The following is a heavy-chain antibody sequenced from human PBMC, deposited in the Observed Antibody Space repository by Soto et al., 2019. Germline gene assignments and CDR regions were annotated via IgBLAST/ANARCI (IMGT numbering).Heavy chain of an antibody. V-gene: IGHV2-5*02. CDR2: IYWDDDK. CDR1: GFSLSTPGVG. J-gene: IGHJ6*02. D-gene: IGHD2-21*01. Sequence: ESGPTLVNPTQTLTLACTFSGFSLSTPGVGVGWIREPPGKALEWLALIYWDDDKRCNPSLKSRLTITKDTSKNQVVLTMTNMDPVDTATYYCVQSRCGGDCLQSYSSHSYYGLDVWGQGTTVTVSS. CDR3: VQSRCGGDCLQSYSSHSYYGLDV.